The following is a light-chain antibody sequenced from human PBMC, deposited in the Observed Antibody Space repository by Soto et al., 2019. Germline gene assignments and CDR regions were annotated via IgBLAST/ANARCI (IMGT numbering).Light chain of an antibody. J-gene: IGLJ3*02. V-gene: IGLV2-14*01. CDR1: SSDVGGYNY. Sequence: QSVLTQPASVSGSPGQSITISCTGTSSDVGGYNYVSWYQQHPGKAPKLMIYDVSNRPGGVSNRFSGSTSGNTASLTISGLQAEDEADYYCSSYTSRSRVFGGGTKLTVL. CDR3: SSYTSRSRV. CDR2: DVS.